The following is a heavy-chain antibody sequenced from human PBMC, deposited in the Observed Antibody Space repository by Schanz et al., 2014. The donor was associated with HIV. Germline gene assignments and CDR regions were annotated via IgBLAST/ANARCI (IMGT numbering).Heavy chain of an antibody. Sequence: EVQLLESGGGLVQPGESLRLSCAVSGFRFSSHAMTWVRQAPGKGLEWVSGISISGETTYYADSVKGRFTISRDNSKNTLYLQMNSLRVEDTAVYYCANEEVPNDYWGQGTVVTVSS. V-gene: IGHV3-23*01. CDR2: ISISGETT. CDR3: ANEEVPNDY. CDR1: GFRFSSHA. J-gene: IGHJ4*02.